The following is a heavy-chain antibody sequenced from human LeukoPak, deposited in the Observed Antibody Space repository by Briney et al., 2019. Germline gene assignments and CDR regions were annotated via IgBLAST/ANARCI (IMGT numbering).Heavy chain of an antibody. J-gene: IGHJ6*03. CDR2: INHSGST. V-gene: IGHV4-34*01. CDR3: ARVTRYCSSTSCSYYYYYYYMDV. D-gene: IGHD2-2*01. CDR1: GGSFSGYY. Sequence: PSETLSLTCAVYGGSFSGYYWSWLRQPPGKGLEWIGEINHSGSTNYNPSLKSRVTISVDTSKNQFSLKLSSVTAADTAVYYCARVTRYCSSTSCSYYYYYYYMDVWGKGTTVTVSS.